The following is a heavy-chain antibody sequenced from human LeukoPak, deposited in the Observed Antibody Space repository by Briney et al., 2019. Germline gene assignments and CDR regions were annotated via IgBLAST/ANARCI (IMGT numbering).Heavy chain of an antibody. CDR1: GFTFSGYS. D-gene: IGHD2-15*01. CDR2: ISSSCTYI. J-gene: IGHJ4*02. V-gene: IGHV3-21*01. Sequence: GSLRLSCAASGFTFSGYSMNWVRQAPGKGLEWVSSISSSCTYIYYADSVKGRFTISRDNAKNSLYLQMNSLRAEDTAVYYCARAGCSGGTCLDYWGQGTLVTVSS. CDR3: ARAGCSGGTCLDY.